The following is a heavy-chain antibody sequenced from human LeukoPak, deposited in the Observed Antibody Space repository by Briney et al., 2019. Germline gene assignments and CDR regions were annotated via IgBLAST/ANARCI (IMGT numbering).Heavy chain of an antibody. V-gene: IGHV5-51*01. CDR3: ARRSDILTGYYKSSYYFEY. CDR1: GYSFTSYW. D-gene: IGHD3-9*01. Sequence: GESLKISCKGSGYSFTSYWIGWVRQMPGKGLERMGIVYPGDSDTRYSPSFQGQVTISADKSISSVYLQWSSLEASDTAMDYCARRSDILTGYYKSSYYFEYWGQGTLVTGSS. CDR2: VYPGDSDT. J-gene: IGHJ4*02.